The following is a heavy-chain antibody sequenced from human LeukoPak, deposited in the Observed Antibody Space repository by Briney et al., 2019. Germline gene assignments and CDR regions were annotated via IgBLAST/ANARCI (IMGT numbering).Heavy chain of an antibody. CDR3: ARERDSSGFDAFDI. V-gene: IGHV4-59*01. CDR1: GGSISSYY. J-gene: IGHJ3*02. D-gene: IGHD3-22*01. Sequence: PSETLSLTCTVSGGSISSYYWSWLRQPPGKGLEWIGYIYYSGSTNYNPSLKSRVTISVDTSKNQFSLKLSSVTAADTAVYYCARERDSSGFDAFDIWGQGTMVTVSS. CDR2: IYYSGST.